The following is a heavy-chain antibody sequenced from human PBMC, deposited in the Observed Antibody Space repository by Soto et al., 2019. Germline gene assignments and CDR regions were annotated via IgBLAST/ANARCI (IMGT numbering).Heavy chain of an antibody. CDR2: IYPRDSDT. CDR1: GYSFTRYW. J-gene: IGHJ3*02. CDR3: ASRKITSDAFDI. V-gene: IGHV5-51*01. Sequence: GESLRIECRSSGYSFTRYWIGWVRQMPGKGLEWMGIIYPRDSDTRYRPSFQGQVTISADKSISTAYLQWSSLKASDSAVYYCASRKITSDAFDIWDQGTIVTV.